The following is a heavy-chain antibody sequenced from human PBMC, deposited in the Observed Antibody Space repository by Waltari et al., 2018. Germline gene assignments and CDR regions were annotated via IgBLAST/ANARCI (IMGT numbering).Heavy chain of an antibody. CDR3: AKEVIGGIGDY. J-gene: IGHJ4*02. CDR1: GFTFSSYA. Sequence: EVQLLESGGGLVQPGGSLRLSCAASGFTFSSYAMSWVRQAPGKGLEWVEAISTSGGNTYYADSVKGRFTSSRDNSKNTVYLQMNSLRVEDTAVYYCAKEVIGGIGDYWGQGNLVTVSS. D-gene: IGHD2-21*01. V-gene: IGHV3-23*01. CDR2: ISTSGGNT.